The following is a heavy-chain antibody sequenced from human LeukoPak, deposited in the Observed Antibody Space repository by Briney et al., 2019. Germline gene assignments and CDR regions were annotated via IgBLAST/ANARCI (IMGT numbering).Heavy chain of an antibody. V-gene: IGHV3-74*01. CDR3: ARDRVATIFTYHPMFDS. CDR2: MNSDGSST. J-gene: IGHJ5*01. Sequence: GGSLRLSCVVSGFTLSSYWMHWVRQAPGKGLVWVSRMNSDGSSTTYADSAKGRFTISRDNAKNTLYLQMNSLRAEDTAVYYCARDRVATIFTYHPMFDSWGPGTLVTVSS. CDR1: GFTLSSYW. D-gene: IGHD3-10*02.